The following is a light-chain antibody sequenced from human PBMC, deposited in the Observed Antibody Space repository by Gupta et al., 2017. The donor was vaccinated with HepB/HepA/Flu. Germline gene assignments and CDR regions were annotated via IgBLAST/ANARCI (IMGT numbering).Light chain of an antibody. CDR2: DNH. CDR3: GTWDGRLRTVV. V-gene: IGLV1-51*01. J-gene: IGLJ3*02. Sequence: QSVLTQPPSVSAAPGQKVTISCSGSSSNIENNYGSWYQQLPGTAPKLLIYDNHKRPSGIPDRFSGSRSGESATLGIKGLQTGDEAEYDGGTWDGRLRTVVVGGGTTLTVL. CDR1: SSNIENNY.